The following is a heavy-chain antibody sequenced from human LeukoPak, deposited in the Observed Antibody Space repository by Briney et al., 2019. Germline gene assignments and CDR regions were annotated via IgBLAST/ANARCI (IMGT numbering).Heavy chain of an antibody. CDR3: AASIAAAGTPLNWFDP. CDR1: GGSVSSGSYY. J-gene: IGHJ5*02. CDR2: IYYSGST. V-gene: IGHV4-61*01. Sequence: PSETLSLTCTVSGGSVSSGSYYWNWIRQPPGKGLEWIGYIYYSGSTNYNFSLQSRVTISVDTSKNQFSLKLSSVTAADTAVYYYAASIAAAGTPLNWFDPWGQGTLVTVSS. D-gene: IGHD6-13*01.